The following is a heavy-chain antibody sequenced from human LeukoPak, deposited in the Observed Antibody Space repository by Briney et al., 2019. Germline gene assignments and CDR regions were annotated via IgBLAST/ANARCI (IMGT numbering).Heavy chain of an antibody. CDR2: IYWDDDK. V-gene: IGHV2-5*02. Sequence: SRPTLVKPTQTHTLTCTFSGFSLSTGGVGVGWIRQPPAQAPEWLALIYWDDDKRYSPSLKSRLTITKDTSKNQVVLTMTNMDPVDTATYYCTLLDTVTRNFDYWGQGTLVTVSS. CDR3: TLLDTVTRNFDY. CDR1: GFSLSTGGVG. J-gene: IGHJ4*02. D-gene: IGHD4-17*01.